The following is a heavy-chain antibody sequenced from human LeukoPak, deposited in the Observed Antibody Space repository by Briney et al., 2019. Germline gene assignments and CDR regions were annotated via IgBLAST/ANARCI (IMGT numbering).Heavy chain of an antibody. V-gene: IGHV4-59*08. CDR2: IYYSGST. CDR3: ARMYSNYYFDY. Sequence: SETLSLTCTVSGGSISSYYWSWIRQPPGKGLEWIGYIYYSGSTNYNPSLKSRVTISVDTSKNQFSLKLSSVTAAGTAVYYCARMYSNYYFDYWGQGTLVTVSS. CDR1: GGSISSYY. J-gene: IGHJ4*02. D-gene: IGHD4-11*01.